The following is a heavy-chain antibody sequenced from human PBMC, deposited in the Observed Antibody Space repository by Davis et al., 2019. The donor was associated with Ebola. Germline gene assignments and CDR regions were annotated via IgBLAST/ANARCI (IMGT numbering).Heavy chain of an antibody. D-gene: IGHD3-10*01. CDR1: GGSFSGYY. J-gene: IGHJ2*01. CDR2: ITHSGTT. CDR3: ARGGDYGSGSSNWYFDI. V-gene: IGHV4-34*01. Sequence: MPSETLSLTCAVYGGSFSGYYWSWIRQPPGKGLEWIGEITHSGTTNYNPSLWGRVAISIDTSKNQFSLKLTSVTAADTAVYYCARGGDYGSGSSNWYFDIWGRGTLVSVSS.